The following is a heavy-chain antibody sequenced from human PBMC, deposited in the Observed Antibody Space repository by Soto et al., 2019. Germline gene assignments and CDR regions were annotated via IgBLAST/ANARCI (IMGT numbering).Heavy chain of an antibody. CDR3: ARGQGSSWYGGYFQH. CDR1: GGSFSGYY. V-gene: IGHV4-34*01. J-gene: IGHJ1*01. Sequence: SETLSLTCAVYGGSFSGYYWSWIRQPPGKGREWIGEINHSGSTNYNPSLKSRVTISVDTSKNQFSLKLSSVTAADTAVYYCARGQGSSWYGGYFQHWGQGTLVTVPS. CDR2: INHSGST. D-gene: IGHD6-13*01.